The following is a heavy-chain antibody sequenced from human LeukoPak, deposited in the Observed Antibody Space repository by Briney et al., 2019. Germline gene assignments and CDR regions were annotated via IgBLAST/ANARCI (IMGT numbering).Heavy chain of an antibody. J-gene: IGHJ4*02. D-gene: IGHD4/OR15-4a*01. CDR2: IYSGGST. V-gene: IGHV3-53*01. CDR1: GFTVSSDS. Sequence: PGGSLRLSCTVSGFTVSSDSMSWVRQAPGKGLEWVSFIYSGGSTHYSDSVTGRFTISRDNSKNTLYLQMNSLRAEHTAVYYCARRAGAYSHPYDYWGQGTLVTVSS. CDR3: ARRAGAYSHPYDY.